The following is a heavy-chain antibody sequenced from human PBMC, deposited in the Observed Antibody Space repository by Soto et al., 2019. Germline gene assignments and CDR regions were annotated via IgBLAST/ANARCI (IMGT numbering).Heavy chain of an antibody. V-gene: IGHV3-23*01. CDR2: ISGSGGST. CDR1: GFTFSSYA. Sequence: GGSLRLSCAASGFTFSSYAMSWVRQAPGKGLEWASAISGSGGSTYYADSVKGRFTISRDNSKNTLYLQMNSLRAEDTAVYYCAKPPRGGSSWYEPVDYWGQGTLVTVSS. D-gene: IGHD6-13*01. CDR3: AKPPRGGSSWYEPVDY. J-gene: IGHJ4*02.